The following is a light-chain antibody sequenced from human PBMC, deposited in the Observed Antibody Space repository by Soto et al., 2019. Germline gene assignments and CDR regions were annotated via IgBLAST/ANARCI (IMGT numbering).Light chain of an antibody. CDR2: GAS. CDR1: QSVSSSH. V-gene: IGKV3-20*01. CDR3: QQYDSSAHP. J-gene: IGKJ2*01. Sequence: EIVLTQSPGTLSLSPGERATLSYRASQSVSSSHLAWYQQNPGQAPRLLIYGASSRPTRIPDRFSGSGSGTDFTLTISRLEPEDVAVYYYQQYDSSAHPFGQGTVLETK.